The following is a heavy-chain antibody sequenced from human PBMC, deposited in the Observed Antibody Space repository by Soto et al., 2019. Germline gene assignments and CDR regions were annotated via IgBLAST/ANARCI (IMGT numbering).Heavy chain of an antibody. CDR2: ISYDGTSK. CDR1: GFTFSSFA. CDR3: ARDLCSGGSCYSGY. V-gene: IGHV3-30-3*01. Sequence: QVQLVESGGGVVQPGRSLRLSCTASGFTFSSFAMHWVRQAPGKGLEWVAVISYDGTSKYFADSVKGRFTISRDNSKNTLYLQMNGLRAEDTAVYFCARDLCSGGSCYSGYWGQGTLVTVSS. D-gene: IGHD2-15*01. J-gene: IGHJ4*02.